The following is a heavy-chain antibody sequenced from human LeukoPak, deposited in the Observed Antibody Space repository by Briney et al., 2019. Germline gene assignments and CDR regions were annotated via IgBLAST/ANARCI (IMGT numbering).Heavy chain of an antibody. J-gene: IGHJ4*02. CDR2: ISSSGSTI. Sequence: GGSLRLSCAASGFTFSSYSMNWVRQAPGKGLEWVSYISSSGSTIYYADSVKGRFTISRDNAKNSLYLQMNSLRAEDTAVYYCARDKEKGGSGSKFDYWGQGTLVTVSS. V-gene: IGHV3-48*04. D-gene: IGHD3-10*01. CDR1: GFTFSSYS. CDR3: ARDKEKGGSGSKFDY.